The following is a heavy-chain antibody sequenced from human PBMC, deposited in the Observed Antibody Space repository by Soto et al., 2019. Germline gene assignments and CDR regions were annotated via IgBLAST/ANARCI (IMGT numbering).Heavy chain of an antibody. CDR3: ARGVSSSSGYYYYYGMDV. V-gene: IGHV3-30-3*01. CDR2: ISYDGSNK. CDR1: GFTFSSYA. D-gene: IGHD6-6*01. J-gene: IGHJ6*02. Sequence: QVQLVESGGGVVQPGRSLRLSCAASGFTFSSYAMHWVRQAPGKGLEWVAVISYDGSNKYYADSVKGRFTISSDNSKNTLYLQMNSLRAEDTAVYYCARGVSSSSGYYYYYGMDVWGQGTTVTVSS.